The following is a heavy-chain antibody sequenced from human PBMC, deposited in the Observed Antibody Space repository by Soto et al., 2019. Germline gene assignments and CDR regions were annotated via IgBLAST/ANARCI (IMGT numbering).Heavy chain of an antibody. CDR1: GYTFTSYG. V-gene: IGHV1-18*01. CDR3: ARGRAQKGTAMVYYFDY. CDR2: ISAYNGNT. J-gene: IGHJ4*02. Sequence: QVQLVQSGAEVKKPGASVKVSCMASGYTFTSYGISWVRQAPGQGLEWMGWISAYNGNTNYAQKLQGRVTMTTDTATSTAYMELRSLRSDDTAVYYCARGRAQKGTAMVYYFDYWGQGTLVTVSS. D-gene: IGHD5-18*01.